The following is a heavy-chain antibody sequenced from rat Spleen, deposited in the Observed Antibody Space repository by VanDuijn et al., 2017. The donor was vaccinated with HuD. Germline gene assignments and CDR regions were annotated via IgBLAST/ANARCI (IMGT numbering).Heavy chain of an antibody. V-gene: IGHV5-29*01. Sequence: EVQLVESDGGLVQPGRSLKLSCAASGFTFSDYYMAWVRQAPTKGLEWVATISYDGSSTYYRDSVKGRFTISRDNAKSTLYLQMDSLRSEDTATYYCARDTTVVYFDYWGQGVMVTVSS. J-gene: IGHJ2*01. CDR3: ARDTTVVYFDY. CDR2: ISYDGSST. CDR1: GFTFSDYY. D-gene: IGHD1-1*01.